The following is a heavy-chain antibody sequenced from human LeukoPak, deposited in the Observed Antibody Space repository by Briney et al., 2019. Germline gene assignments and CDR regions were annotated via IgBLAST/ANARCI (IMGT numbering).Heavy chain of an antibody. V-gene: IGHV3-23*01. Sequence: QPGGSLRLSCAASGFTFSSYAMSWVRQAPGKGLEWVSAISGSGGSTYYADSVKGRFTISRDNSKNTLYLQMNSLRAEDTAVYYCAKDEVIGYCSSTSCEDAFDIWGQGTMVTVSS. J-gene: IGHJ3*02. D-gene: IGHD2-2*01. CDR1: GFTFSSYA. CDR2: ISGSGGST. CDR3: AKDEVIGYCSSTSCEDAFDI.